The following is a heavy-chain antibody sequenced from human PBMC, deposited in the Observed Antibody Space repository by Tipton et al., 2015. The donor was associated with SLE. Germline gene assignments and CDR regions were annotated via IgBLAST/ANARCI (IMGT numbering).Heavy chain of an antibody. CDR3: ASLSAPSDY. Sequence: GFLRLSCTASSFTFSSYWMHWVRQVPGKGLVWVSEIDPDGSRTNYADYVEGRFTISRDNAKNTLSLQMNSLRVDDTGVYYCASLSAPSDYWGQGTLVTVSS. CDR1: SFTFSSYW. CDR2: IDPDGSRT. V-gene: IGHV3-74*01. J-gene: IGHJ4*02.